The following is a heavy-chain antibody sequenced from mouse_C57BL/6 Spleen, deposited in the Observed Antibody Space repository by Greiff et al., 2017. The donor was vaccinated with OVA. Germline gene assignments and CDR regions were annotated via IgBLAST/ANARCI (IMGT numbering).Heavy chain of an antibody. V-gene: IGHV1-53*01. J-gene: IGHJ4*01. D-gene: IGHD1-1*01. CDR1: GYTFTSYW. CDR3: ARSYYGSSYAYAMDY. CDR2: INPSNGGT. Sequence: QVQLQQPGTELVKPGASVKLSCKASGYTFTSYWMHWVKQRPGQGLEWIGNINPSNGGTNYNEKFKSKATLTVDKSSSTAYMQLSSLTSEYSAVYYCARSYYGSSYAYAMDYWGQGTSVTVSS.